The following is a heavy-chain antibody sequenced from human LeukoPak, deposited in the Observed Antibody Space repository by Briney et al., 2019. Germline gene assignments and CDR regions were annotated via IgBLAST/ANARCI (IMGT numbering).Heavy chain of an antibody. CDR2: IYTSGST. D-gene: IGHD6-13*01. CDR1: GGFISSYY. CDR3: ARDQQLVDPHGMDV. J-gene: IGHJ6*02. Sequence: SETLSLTCTVSGGFISSYYWSWIRQPAGKGLEWIGRIYTSGSTNYNPSLKSRVTMSVDTSKNQFSLKLSSVTAADTAVYYCARDQQLVDPHGMDVWGQGTTVTVSS. V-gene: IGHV4-4*07.